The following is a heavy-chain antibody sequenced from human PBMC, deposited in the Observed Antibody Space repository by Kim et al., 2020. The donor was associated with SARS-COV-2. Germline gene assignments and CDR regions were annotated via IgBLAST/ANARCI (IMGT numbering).Heavy chain of an antibody. CDR2: INTNTGNP. CDR3: VGGYCSGGSCYPHRQPHGGWFNP. Sequence: ASVKVSCKASGYTFTSYAMNWVRQAPGQGLEWMGWINTNTGNPTYAQGFTGRFVFSLDTSVSTAYLQISSLKAEDTAVYYCVGGYCSGGSCYPHRQPHGGWFNPWGQGTLVTVSS. CDR1: GYTFTSYA. V-gene: IGHV7-4-1*02. D-gene: IGHD2-15*01. J-gene: IGHJ5*02.